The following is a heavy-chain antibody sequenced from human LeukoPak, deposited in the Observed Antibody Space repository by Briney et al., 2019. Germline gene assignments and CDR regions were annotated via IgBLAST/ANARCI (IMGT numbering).Heavy chain of an antibody. J-gene: IGHJ4*02. CDR3: ASQGEYYDRHVDY. D-gene: IGHD3-22*01. V-gene: IGHV3-7*01. CDR2: IKQDGSEK. CDR1: GFTFSSYW. Sequence: GGSLRLSCAASGFTFSSYWMSWVRQAPGKGLEWVANIKQDGSEKYYVDSVKGRFTISRDNAKNSLFLQMNSLRAEDTAVYYCASQGEYYDRHVDYWGQGTLVTVSS.